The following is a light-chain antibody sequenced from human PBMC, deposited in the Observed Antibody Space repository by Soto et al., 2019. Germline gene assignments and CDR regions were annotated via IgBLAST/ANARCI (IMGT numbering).Light chain of an antibody. V-gene: IGLV2-14*01. CDR1: SSDVGNCNC. CDR2: EVS. Sequence: QCALTQPASVCGSPGQSITISCTGASSDVGNCNCVSWYQQHPGKAPKLMIYEVSNRPSGVSDRFSGSKAGNTASLTISGLQAEDEADYYCSSFTTSSTWVFGGGTKLTVL. CDR3: SSFTTSSTWV. J-gene: IGLJ3*02.